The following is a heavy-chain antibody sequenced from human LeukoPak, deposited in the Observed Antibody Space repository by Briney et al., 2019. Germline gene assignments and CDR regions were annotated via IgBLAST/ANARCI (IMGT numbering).Heavy chain of an antibody. CDR3: AKGGDYGFDY. J-gene: IGHJ4*02. CDR2: ISGSGGST. Sequence: VGSLRLSSADSGYSFISYAMRWVPEAPGKGLERVSAISGSGGSTYYADSVKGRCTISRDNSKNTLYLQMNSLRAEDTAGYYCAKGGDYGFDYWGQGTLVTVSS. CDR1: GYSFISYA. D-gene: IGHD4-17*01. V-gene: IGHV3-23*01.